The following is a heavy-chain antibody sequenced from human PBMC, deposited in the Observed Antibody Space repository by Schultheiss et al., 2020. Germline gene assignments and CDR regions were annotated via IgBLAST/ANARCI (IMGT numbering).Heavy chain of an antibody. CDR3: ARAPPAYCGGFCSPFYFDY. V-gene: IGHV4-4*07. Sequence: SATLSLTCSVSGGSIRSYYWSWIRQSPGKGLEWIGRIYTSGSTYYNPSLTSRVTISIDTSKNQFSLKLNSVTAADTAVYYCARAPPAYCGGFCSPFYFDYWGQGAQVTVSS. J-gene: IGHJ4*02. D-gene: IGHD2-21*01. CDR1: GGSIRSYY. CDR2: IYTSGST.